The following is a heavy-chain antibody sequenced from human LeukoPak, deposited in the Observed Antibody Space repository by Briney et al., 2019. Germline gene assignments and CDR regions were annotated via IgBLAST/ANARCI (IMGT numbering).Heavy chain of an antibody. CDR2: INPNSGGT. D-gene: IGHD3-10*01. CDR3: ARYGSLLGHDAYDV. Sequence: WASVKVSCKASGYTFTAYYIHWVRQAPGQGLEWMGWINPNSGGTNYAQKFQGRVTMTRDTSIRTAYVEVTGLRSDDTALYYCARYGSLLGHDAYDVWGQGTVVTVSS. CDR1: GYTFTAYY. J-gene: IGHJ3*01. V-gene: IGHV1-2*02.